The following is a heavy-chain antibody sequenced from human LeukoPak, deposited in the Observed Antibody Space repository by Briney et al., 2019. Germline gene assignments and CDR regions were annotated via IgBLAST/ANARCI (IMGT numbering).Heavy chain of an antibody. CDR3: ARDHCSPGTCLGGH. CDR1: GYTFIPYT. CDR2: IIPSLDVS. D-gene: IGHD2-15*01. V-gene: IGHV1-69*04. J-gene: IGHJ4*02. Sequence: GASVKVSCKASGYTFIPYTFSWVRQAPGQGLEWIGRIIPSLDVSNYAQKFQGRVTLSADKDTTTTYMELTSLRSEDTAIYYCARDHCSPGTCLGGHWGQGTLVTVSS.